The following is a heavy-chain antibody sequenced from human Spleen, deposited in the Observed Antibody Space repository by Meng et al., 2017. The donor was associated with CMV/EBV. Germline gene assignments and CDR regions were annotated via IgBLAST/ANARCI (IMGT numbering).Heavy chain of an antibody. V-gene: IGHV4-34*01. CDR1: GGSFSGYY. D-gene: IGHD1-7*01. CDR3: ARGGGITGTTDY. J-gene: IGHJ4*02. CDR2: INHSGST. Sequence: SETLSLTCAVYGGSFSGYYWSWIRQPPGKGLEWIGEINHSGSTNYNPSLKSRVTISVDTSKNQFSLKLSSVTAADTAVYYCARGGGITGTTDYWGQGTLVTVSS.